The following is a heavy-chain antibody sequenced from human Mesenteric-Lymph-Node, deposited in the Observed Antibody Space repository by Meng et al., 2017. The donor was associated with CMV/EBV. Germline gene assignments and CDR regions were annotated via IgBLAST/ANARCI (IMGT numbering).Heavy chain of an antibody. CDR2: IRNKANSYAT. D-gene: IGHD3-3*01. V-gene: IGHV3-73*01. CDR1: GFSCSGCA. J-gene: IGHJ4*02. CDR3: ATTYYDFWSGIDY. Sequence: SGFSCSGCAIHWVRQASGKGLEWIGRIRNKANSYATSYAASVKGRFAISRDDSENTANLQMNSLKAEDTAVYYCATTYYDFWSGIDYWGQGMLVTVSS.